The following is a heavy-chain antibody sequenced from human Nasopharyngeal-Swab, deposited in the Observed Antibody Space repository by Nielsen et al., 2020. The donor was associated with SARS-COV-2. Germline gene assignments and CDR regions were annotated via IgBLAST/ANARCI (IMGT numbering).Heavy chain of an antibody. CDR2: INPNSGGT. Sequence: ASVKVSCKASGYTFTDYYMHWVRQAPGQGLEWMGRINPNSGGTNYAQKFQGRVTMTRDTSISTAYMELSRLRSDDTAVYYCARENRRGSGSRGPFDYWGQGTLVTVSS. V-gene: IGHV1-2*06. CDR3: ARENRRGSGSRGPFDY. D-gene: IGHD3-10*01. CDR1: GYTFTDYY. J-gene: IGHJ4*02.